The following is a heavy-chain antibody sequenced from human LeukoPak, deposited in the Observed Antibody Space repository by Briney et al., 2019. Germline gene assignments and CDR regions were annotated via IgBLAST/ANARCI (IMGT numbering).Heavy chain of an antibody. Sequence: GGSLRLSCAASGFTFSTYAMSWVRQAPGKGLEWVSGISGSGGSTYYADSVKGRFTISRDNSKNTLYLQMNSLRAEDTAVYYCARGPVTYYYDSSGYYPFYWGQGTLVTVSS. V-gene: IGHV3-23*01. D-gene: IGHD3-22*01. J-gene: IGHJ4*02. CDR1: GFTFSTYA. CDR3: ARGPVTYYYDSSGYYPFY. CDR2: ISGSGGST.